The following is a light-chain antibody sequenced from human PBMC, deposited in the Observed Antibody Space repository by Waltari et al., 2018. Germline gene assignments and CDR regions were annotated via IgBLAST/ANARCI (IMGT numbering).Light chain of an antibody. Sequence: QSALTQPASVSGSPGQSITISCTGTTSDVGYYNLVSWYQQHPGKAPKLMIYEVTKRPSGVSDRFSGSKSGHTASLTISGLQAEDEANYYCCSYALSGAVVFGRGTKLTVL. CDR3: CSYALSGAVV. CDR1: TSDVGYYNL. V-gene: IGLV2-23*02. CDR2: EVT. J-gene: IGLJ2*01.